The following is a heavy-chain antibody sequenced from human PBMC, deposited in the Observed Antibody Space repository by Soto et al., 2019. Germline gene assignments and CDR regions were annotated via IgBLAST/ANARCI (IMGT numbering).Heavy chain of an antibody. J-gene: IGHJ5*02. CDR1: GGSFRGYY. V-gene: IGHV4-34*01. D-gene: IGHD3-10*01. Sequence: QVQLQQWGAGLLQPSETLSLTCAVYGGSFRGYYWSWIRQPPGKGLEWIGEINHSGSTNYNPSLKSRVTISVDTSKNQFSLKLSSVTAADTAVYYCAREGWDYGSGSFNWFDPWGQGTLVTVSS. CDR2: INHSGST. CDR3: AREGWDYGSGSFNWFDP.